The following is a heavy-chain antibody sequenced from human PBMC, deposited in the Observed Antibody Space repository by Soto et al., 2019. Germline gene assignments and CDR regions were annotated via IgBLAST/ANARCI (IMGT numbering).Heavy chain of an antibody. D-gene: IGHD6-13*01. Sequence: SETLSLTCTVSGGSISSSSYYWAWVRQPPGKGLEWIGSIYYSGTTYYNPSLKSRVTISGDTSKNQFSLKLSSVTAADTAVYYCARTLYSSSWYWRPDYYYYGMDVWGQGTTVT. V-gene: IGHV4-39*07. CDR2: IYYSGTT. CDR1: GGSISSSSYY. J-gene: IGHJ6*02. CDR3: ARTLYSSSWYWRPDYYYYGMDV.